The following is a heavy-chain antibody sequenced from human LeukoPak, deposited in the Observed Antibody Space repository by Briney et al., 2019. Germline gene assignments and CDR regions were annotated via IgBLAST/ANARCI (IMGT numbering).Heavy chain of an antibody. CDR2: IIPILGIA. J-gene: IGHJ4*02. CDR3: ARVGYSSGWYPEIDH. Sequence: GSSVKVSCKASGGTFSSYAISWVRQAPGQGLEWMGRIIPILGIANYAQKFQGRVTITADKSTSTAYMELSSLRSEDTAVYYCARVGYSSGWYPEIDHWGQGTLVTVSS. V-gene: IGHV1-69*04. CDR1: GGTFSSYA. D-gene: IGHD6-19*01.